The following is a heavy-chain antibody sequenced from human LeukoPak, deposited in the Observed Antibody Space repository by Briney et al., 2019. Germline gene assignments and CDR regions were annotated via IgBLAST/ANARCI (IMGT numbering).Heavy chain of an antibody. V-gene: IGHV4-61*02. D-gene: IGHD4-17*01. Sequence: SQTLSLTCTVSGGSISSGSYYWSWIRQPAGKGLEWIGRIYTSGSTNYNPSLKSRVTMSVDTSKNQFSLKLSSVTAADTAVYYCARGNYGDYATWGQGTLVTVSS. CDR2: IYTSGST. J-gene: IGHJ5*02. CDR3: ARGNYGDYAT. CDR1: GGSISSGSYY.